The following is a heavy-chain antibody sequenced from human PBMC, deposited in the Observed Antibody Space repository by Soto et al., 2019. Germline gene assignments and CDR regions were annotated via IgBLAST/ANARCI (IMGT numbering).Heavy chain of an antibody. V-gene: IGHV1-69*12. J-gene: IGHJ2*01. CDR1: GGTFSSYA. CDR3: ARDLNPGYCGGGSCSSPVRYFDL. D-gene: IGHD2-15*01. Sequence: QVQLVQSGAEVKKPGSSVKVSCKASGGTFSSYAISWVRQAPGQGLEWMGGIIPIFGTANYAEKFQGRVTITADESTSAXXRXLXMLGSEDTAVYYGARDLNPGYCGGGSCSSPVRYFDLWGRGTLVTVSS. CDR2: IIPIFGTA.